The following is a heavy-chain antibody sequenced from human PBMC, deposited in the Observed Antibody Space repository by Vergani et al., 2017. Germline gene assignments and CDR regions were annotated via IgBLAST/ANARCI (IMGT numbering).Heavy chain of an antibody. CDR3: ARSTVVVPDAMGFGLGFDP. CDR2: IYPGDSDT. V-gene: IGHV5-51*01. D-gene: IGHD2-2*01. J-gene: IGHJ5*02. CDR1: VYSFTSYW. Sequence: EVQLVQSGADVKKPGESLKISCKGSVYSFTSYWIGWVRQMPGKGLVWMGIIYPGDSDTRYSPSFQGQVTIPADKSVSTAYLQWSSLKASDTALYYCARSTVVVPDAMGFGLGFDPWDQGTLVTVSS.